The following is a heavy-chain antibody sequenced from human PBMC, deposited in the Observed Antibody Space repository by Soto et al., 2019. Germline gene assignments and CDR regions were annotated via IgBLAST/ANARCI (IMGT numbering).Heavy chain of an antibody. CDR1: GYTFTSYG. V-gene: IGHV1-18*01. D-gene: IGHD3-3*01. CDR3: AREKVETLRFLEWLQMDV. J-gene: IGHJ6*02. Sequence: QVQLVQSGAEVKKPGASVKVSCKASGYTFTSYGISWVRQAPGQGLEWMGWISAYNGNTNYAQKLQGRVTMTTDTATSIAYMELRSMRSDDTAVYYCAREKVETLRFLEWLQMDVWGQGTTVTVSS. CDR2: ISAYNGNT.